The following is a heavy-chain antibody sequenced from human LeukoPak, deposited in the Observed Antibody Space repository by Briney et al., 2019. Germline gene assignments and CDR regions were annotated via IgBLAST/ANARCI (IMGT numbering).Heavy chain of an antibody. J-gene: IGHJ4*02. CDR1: GFTVSTNY. CDR2: IYSGGST. Sequence: GGSLRLSCAASGFTVSTNYMSWVRQAPGKGLEWVSIIYSGGSTYYADSVKGRFTISRDKSKNTLFLQMNSLRAEDTAVYYCASSGYYSDFDYWSQGTLVTVSS. D-gene: IGHD3-22*01. V-gene: IGHV3-53*01. CDR3: ASSGYYSDFDY.